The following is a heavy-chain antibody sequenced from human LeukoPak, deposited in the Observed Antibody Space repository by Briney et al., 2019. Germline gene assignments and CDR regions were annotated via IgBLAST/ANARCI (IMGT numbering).Heavy chain of an antibody. J-gene: IGHJ4*02. D-gene: IGHD4-17*01. Sequence: SSETLSLTCTVSGASISSASYYWSWILQPAGKGLEWIGRIYISGSTNYNPSLKSRVTISVDTSKNHFSLKLSSVTAADTAVYYSAREREGPYGYLDYWGQGTLVTVSS. CDR3: AREREGPYGYLDY. CDR1: GASISSASYY. V-gene: IGHV4-61*02. CDR2: IYISGST.